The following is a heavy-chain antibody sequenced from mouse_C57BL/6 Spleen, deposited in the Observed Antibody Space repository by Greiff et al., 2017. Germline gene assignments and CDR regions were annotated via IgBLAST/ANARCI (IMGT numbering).Heavy chain of an antibody. Sequence: VQLQPPGPGLVAPSQCLSITCTVSGFSLTSYGVDWVRQSPGKGLEWLGVIWGVGSTNYNSALKSRLSIRKDNSKSQEFLKMIRLQTDDTAMYYGTSVQGELRGAYWGQGTLVTVSA. J-gene: IGHJ3*01. CDR3: TSVQGELRGAY. V-gene: IGHV2-6*01. CDR2: IWGVGST. CDR1: GFSLTSYG. D-gene: IGHD1-1*01.